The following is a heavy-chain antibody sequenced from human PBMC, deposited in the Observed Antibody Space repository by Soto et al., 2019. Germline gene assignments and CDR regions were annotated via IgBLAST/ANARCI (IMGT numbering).Heavy chain of an antibody. CDR2: LYHSGST. V-gene: IGHV4-30-2*01. CDR3: ARYLWAGTPRIYGRWFDP. CDR1: GGSISSGGYS. D-gene: IGHD2-21*01. J-gene: IGHJ5*02. Sequence: QLQLQESGSGLVKPSQTLSLTCAVSGGSISSGGYSWSWIRQPPGKGLEWIGYLYHSGSTYYNPSRKSRVTKSVDRSKNQFSLKLSSVTAADTSVYYCARYLWAGTPRIYGRWFDPWGQGTLVTVSS.